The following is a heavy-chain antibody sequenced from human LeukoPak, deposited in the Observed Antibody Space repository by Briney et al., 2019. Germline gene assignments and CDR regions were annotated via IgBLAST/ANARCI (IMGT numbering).Heavy chain of an antibody. J-gene: IGHJ5*02. CDR3: ARDLTIAVAGS. CDR1: GGSISSSNW. V-gene: IGHV4-4*02. Sequence: SGTLSLTCAVSGGSISSSNWWSWVRQPPGKGLEWIGEIYHSGSTNYNPSLKSRVTISVDTSKNQFSLKLSSVTAADTAVYYCARDLTIAVAGSWGQGTLVTVSS. D-gene: IGHD6-19*01. CDR2: IYHSGST.